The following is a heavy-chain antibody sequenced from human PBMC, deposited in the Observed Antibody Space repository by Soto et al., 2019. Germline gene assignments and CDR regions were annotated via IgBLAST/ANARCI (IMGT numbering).Heavy chain of an antibody. J-gene: IGHJ4*02. Sequence: PGGSLRLSFAASGFTVSSNYMSWVRQAPGKGLEWVSVIYSGGSTYYADSVKGRFTISRHNSKNTLYLQMNSLRAEDTAVYYCARGSYYGPRNYWGQGTLVTVSS. CDR3: ARGSYYGPRNY. D-gene: IGHD3-10*01. CDR1: GFTVSSNY. CDR2: IYSGGST. V-gene: IGHV3-53*04.